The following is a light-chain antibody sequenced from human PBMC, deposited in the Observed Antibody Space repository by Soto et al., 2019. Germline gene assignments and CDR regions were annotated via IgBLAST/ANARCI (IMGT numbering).Light chain of an antibody. Sequence: EIVMTQSPAPLSVSPGERATISCRASQSVSSNLAWYQQKPGQAPRLLIYGASTWATCNPARFSGSGSGTYGTHTIISMQSQEFAVYACHQYHNWPPRPFTFGPGTKVDIK. CDR1: QSVSSN. CDR3: HQYHNWPPRPFT. J-gene: IGKJ3*01. V-gene: IGKV3D-15*01. CDR2: GAS.